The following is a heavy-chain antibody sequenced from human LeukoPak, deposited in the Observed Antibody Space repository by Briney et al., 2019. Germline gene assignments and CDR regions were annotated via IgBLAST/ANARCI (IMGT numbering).Heavy chain of an antibody. Sequence: GGSLRLSCEVSGINFRKYWMTWVRQAPGKGLEWVASISEDGSREWYVDSVKGRFTVSRDNAKNALYLQVNSLRVDDTAVYYCTRDYSNARDYWGQGTLVTVSS. CDR3: TRDYSNARDY. D-gene: IGHD2-21*01. CDR2: ISEDGSRE. V-gene: IGHV3-7*01. CDR1: GINFRKYW. J-gene: IGHJ4*02.